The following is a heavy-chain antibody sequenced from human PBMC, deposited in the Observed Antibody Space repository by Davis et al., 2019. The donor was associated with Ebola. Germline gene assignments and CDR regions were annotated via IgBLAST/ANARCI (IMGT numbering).Heavy chain of an antibody. CDR1: GFTFSGHN. Sequence: ESLKISCAASGFTFSGHNMNWVRQAPGKGLEWIGEINHSGSTNYNPSLESRVIISVDTSKNQFSLKLTSVTAADTAVYYCAREHFDIWGQGTKVTVSS. CDR3: AREHFDI. CDR2: INHSGST. V-gene: IGHV4-34*01. J-gene: IGHJ3*02.